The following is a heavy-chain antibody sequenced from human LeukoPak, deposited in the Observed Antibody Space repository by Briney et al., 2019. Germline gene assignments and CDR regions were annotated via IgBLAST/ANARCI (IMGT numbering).Heavy chain of an antibody. J-gene: IGHJ3*02. V-gene: IGHV3-53*01. CDR3: AKDHDYYASGPI. CDR1: EFTVSSNY. CDR2: IYSTGGK. D-gene: IGHD3-10*01. Sequence: GGSLRLSCAASEFTVSSNYMSWVRQAPGKGLEWVSIIYSTGGKYYAASVKGRFTISRDNSKNTLSLQMNSLRAEDTAVYYCAKDHDYYASGPIWGQGTMVTVSS.